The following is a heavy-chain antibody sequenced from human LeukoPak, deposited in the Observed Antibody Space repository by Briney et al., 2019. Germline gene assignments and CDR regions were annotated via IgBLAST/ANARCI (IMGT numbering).Heavy chain of an antibody. CDR1: GGSISRYY. Sequence: SETLSLTCTVSGGSISRYYWGWIRQPPGKGLEWIGSIYYSGSTYYIPSLKSRVTISVDTSKNQFSLKLSSMTAADTAVYYCARHRIAAVDDAFDIWGQGTMVTVSS. D-gene: IGHD6-13*01. V-gene: IGHV4-39*01. J-gene: IGHJ3*02. CDR2: IYYSGST. CDR3: ARHRIAAVDDAFDI.